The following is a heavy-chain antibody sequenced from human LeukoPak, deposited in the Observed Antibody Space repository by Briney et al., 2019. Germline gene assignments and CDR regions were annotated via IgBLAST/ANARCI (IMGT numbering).Heavy chain of an antibody. D-gene: IGHD6-19*01. V-gene: IGHV4-59*12. CDR3: ARSGVAGILYYYYMDV. J-gene: IGHJ6*03. CDR1: GGSISSYY. Sequence: SETLSLTCTVSGGSISSYYWSWIRQPPGKGLEWIGYIYYSGSTNYNPSLKSRVTISVDTSKNQFSLKLSSVTAADTAVYYCARSGVAGILYYYYMDVWGKGTTVTISS. CDR2: IYYSGST.